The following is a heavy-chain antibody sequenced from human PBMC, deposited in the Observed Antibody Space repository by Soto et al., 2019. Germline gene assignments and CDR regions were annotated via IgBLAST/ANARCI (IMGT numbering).Heavy chain of an antibody. CDR3: AKGHSDSFGNYDYFGMDV. CDR2: ITGAGGST. Sequence: GGSLRLSCAASGFTFDNYGMSWVRQAPGEGLEWIGAITGAGGSTYNADSVKGRFTISRDNSKKTVYLQVDSLRVEDTAVYYCAKGHSDSFGNYDYFGMDVWGQGTTVT. J-gene: IGHJ6*02. V-gene: IGHV3-23*01. CDR1: GFTFDNYG. D-gene: IGHD4-4*01.